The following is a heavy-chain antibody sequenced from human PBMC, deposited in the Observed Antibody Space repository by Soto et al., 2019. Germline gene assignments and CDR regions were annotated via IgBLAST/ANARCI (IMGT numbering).Heavy chain of an antibody. CDR1: GFTFSSYG. CDR2: IWYDGSNK. CDR3: ARDFIRRDIVVVPAAAY. J-gene: IGHJ4*02. Sequence: GGSLRLSCAASGFTFSSYGMHWVRQAPGKGLEWVAVIWYDGSNKYYADSVKGRFTISRDNSKNTLYLQMNSLRAEDTAVYYCARDFIRRDIVVVPAAAYWGQGTLVTVSS. D-gene: IGHD2-2*01. V-gene: IGHV3-33*01.